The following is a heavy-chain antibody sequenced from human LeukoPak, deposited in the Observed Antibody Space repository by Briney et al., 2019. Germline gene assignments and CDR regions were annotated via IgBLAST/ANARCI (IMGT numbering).Heavy chain of an antibody. CDR1: GYTFTSYD. D-gene: IGHD4-17*01. V-gene: IGHV1-8*01. J-gene: IGHJ4*02. Sequence: ASVKLSCKASGYTFTSYDINWVRQANGQGLEWMGWMNPNSGNTGYAQKFQGRVTMTRNTSISTAYMELSSLRSEDTAVYYCARGSWGYGDYYFDYWGQGTLVTVSS. CDR3: ARGSWGYGDYYFDY. CDR2: MNPNSGNT.